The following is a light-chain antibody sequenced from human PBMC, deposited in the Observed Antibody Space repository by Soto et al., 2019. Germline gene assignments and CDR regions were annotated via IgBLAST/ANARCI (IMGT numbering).Light chain of an antibody. V-gene: IGKV3-20*01. J-gene: IGKJ2*01. CDR2: GAS. Sequence: EIVLTQSPGTLSLSPGERATLSCRASQSVSGYYLAWYQQKPGQAPRLLMYGASSRATGIPDRFSGSGSGTDFTLTISRLEPEDSATYHCQQRYKTSLSSFGQGTKVDIK. CDR3: QQRYKTSLSS. CDR1: QSVSGYY.